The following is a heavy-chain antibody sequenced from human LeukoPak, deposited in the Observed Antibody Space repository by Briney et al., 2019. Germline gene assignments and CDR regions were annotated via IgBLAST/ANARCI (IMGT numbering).Heavy chain of an antibody. J-gene: IGHJ5*02. CDR2: INPSGGST. V-gene: IGHV1-46*01. CDR1: GYTFTSYY. D-gene: IGHD3-9*01. Sequence: ASVKVSCKASGYTFTSYYMHWVRQAPGQGLEWMGIINPSGGSTSYAQKFQGRVTMTRDTSTSTAYMELSSLRSEDTAVYYCARGVRRDILTGYYSSWGQGTLVTVSS. CDR3: ARGVRRDILTGYYSS.